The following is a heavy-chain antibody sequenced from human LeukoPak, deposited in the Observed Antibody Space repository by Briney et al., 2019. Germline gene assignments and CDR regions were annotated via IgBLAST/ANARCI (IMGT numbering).Heavy chain of an antibody. CDR1: GFTFDDCT. Sequence: GGSLRLSCAVSGFTFDDCTMHWVRQAPGKGLEWVSLINWDGTNTYYADSAKGRFTISRDNSKNSLYLQMNSLRGEDTALYYCAKQAAGLLNYYMDVWGKGTTVTVSS. CDR3: AKQAAGLLNYYMDV. J-gene: IGHJ6*03. V-gene: IGHV3-43*01. D-gene: IGHD6-13*01. CDR2: INWDGTNT.